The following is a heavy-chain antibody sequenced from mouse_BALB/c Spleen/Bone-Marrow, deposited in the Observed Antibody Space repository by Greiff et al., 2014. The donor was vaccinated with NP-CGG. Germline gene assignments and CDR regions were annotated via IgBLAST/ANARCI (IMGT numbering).Heavy chain of an antibody. D-gene: IGHD1-1*01. CDR1: GFNINDYS. CDR2: IYTSSGDA. CDR3: ARDYGSSHFDH. J-gene: IGHJ2*01. V-gene: IGHV1S137*01. Sequence: QAQLQQSGAELVKPGASVKISCKGSGFNINDYSMHWVKQRPAKSLEWIGIIYTSSGDAKYNQKFKGKATMTVDKSSSTAYMELARLTSEDSAIYYCARDYGSSHFDHWGQGSTLTVSS.